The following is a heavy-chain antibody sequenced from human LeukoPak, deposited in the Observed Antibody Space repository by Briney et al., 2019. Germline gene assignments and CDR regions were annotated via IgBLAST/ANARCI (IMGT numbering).Heavy chain of an antibody. D-gene: IGHD3-10*01. J-gene: IGHJ4*02. CDR3: ARGVPYGPSYEFFDY. Sequence: SETLSLTCTVSGGSITNYYWSWIRQPPGKGLECIGYIYYSGSTNYNPSLKSRVTISLHTSKNQFSLKLNSVTAADTAVYYCARGVPYGPSYEFFDYWGQGTLVAVSS. CDR2: IYYSGST. V-gene: IGHV4-59*01. CDR1: GGSITNYY.